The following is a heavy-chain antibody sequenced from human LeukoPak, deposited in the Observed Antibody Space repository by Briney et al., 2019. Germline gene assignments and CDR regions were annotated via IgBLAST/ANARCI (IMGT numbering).Heavy chain of an antibody. CDR1: GSSFTSYW. Sequence: GESLQISCQGSGSSFTSYWISWVRQMPGKGLEWMGIIYPGDSDTRYSPSFQGQVTISAGKSIGTAYLQWSSLKASDTAMYYCARRGYCSGGSCRWFDPWGQGTLVTVSS. D-gene: IGHD2-15*01. CDR3: ARRGYCSGGSCRWFDP. CDR2: IYPGDSDT. J-gene: IGHJ5*02. V-gene: IGHV5-51*01.